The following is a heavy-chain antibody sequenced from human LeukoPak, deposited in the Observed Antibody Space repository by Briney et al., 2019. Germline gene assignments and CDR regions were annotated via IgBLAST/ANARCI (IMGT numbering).Heavy chain of an antibody. Sequence: GASVKVSCKASGYTFTSYDINWVRQATGQGLEWMGWMNPNSGNTGYAQKFQGRVTITRNRSISTAYMGLSRLRSEDTAVYYCARGLGLPSTFYYYMDVWGKGTTVTVSS. D-gene: IGHD5-12*01. V-gene: IGHV1-8*03. CDR3: ARGLGLPSTFYYYMDV. CDR1: GYTFTSYD. CDR2: MNPNSGNT. J-gene: IGHJ6*03.